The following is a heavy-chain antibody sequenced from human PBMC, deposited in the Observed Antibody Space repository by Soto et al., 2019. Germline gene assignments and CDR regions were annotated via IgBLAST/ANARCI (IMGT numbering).Heavy chain of an antibody. D-gene: IGHD2-15*01. CDR1: GGTFSSYT. CDR3: AKSEGIWEEGFVNDP. J-gene: IGHJ5*02. Sequence: QVQLVQSGAEVKKPGSSVKVSCKASGGTFSSYTISWVRQAPGQGLEWMGRIIPILGIANYAPKVQGRVTITADKSTSTAYMELSSLRSEDTAVYYCAKSEGIWEEGFVNDPWGQGTLVTVSS. CDR2: IIPILGIA. V-gene: IGHV1-69*02.